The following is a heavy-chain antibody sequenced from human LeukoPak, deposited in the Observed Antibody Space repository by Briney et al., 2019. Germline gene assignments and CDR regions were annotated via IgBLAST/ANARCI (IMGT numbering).Heavy chain of an antibody. J-gene: IGHJ4*02. Sequence: PGESLRLSCAASGFTFSSYAMSWVRQAPGKGLEWVSAISGSGGSTYYADSVKGRFTISRDNSKNTLYLQMNSLRAEDTAVYYCAKDIRPPGYCSGGSCYSSSYWGQGTLVTVSS. CDR2: ISGSGGST. CDR3: AKDIRPPGYCSGGSCYSSSY. CDR1: GFTFSSYA. D-gene: IGHD2-15*01. V-gene: IGHV3-23*01.